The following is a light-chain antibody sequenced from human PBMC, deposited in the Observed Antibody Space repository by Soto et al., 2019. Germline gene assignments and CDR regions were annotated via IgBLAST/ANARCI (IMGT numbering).Light chain of an antibody. CDR2: AAS. CDR3: QELNSYPQIT. CDR1: QGISSY. Sequence: DIPLTQSPSFLSASVGDRVTITCRASQGISSYLAWYQQKPGKAPKLLIYAASTLQSGVPSKSSGSGSGTEFTLTISSLQPEDFATDYCQELNSYPQITVGQGTRLEIK. J-gene: IGKJ5*01. V-gene: IGKV1-9*01.